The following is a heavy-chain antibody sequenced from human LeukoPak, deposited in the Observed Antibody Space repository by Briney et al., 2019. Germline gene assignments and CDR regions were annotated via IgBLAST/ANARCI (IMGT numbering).Heavy chain of an antibody. V-gene: IGHV4-59*01. CDR3: ARGRLPYGDYEY. CDR1: TGSFSNYY. J-gene: IGHJ4*02. CDR2: IYYSGST. D-gene: IGHD4-17*01. Sequence: PSETLSLTCTVSTGSFSNYYWNWIRQPPGKGLEWIGYIYYSGSTNSNPSLKSRVTISVDTSKNQFSLNLSSVTAADTAVYYCARGRLPYGDYEYWGQGTLVTVSS.